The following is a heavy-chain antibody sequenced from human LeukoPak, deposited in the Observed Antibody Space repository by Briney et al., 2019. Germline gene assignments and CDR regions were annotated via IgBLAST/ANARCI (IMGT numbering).Heavy chain of an antibody. CDR2: MNPNSGNT. D-gene: IGHD6-13*01. CDR3: ARGPIAAAGNDY. Sequence: ASVKVSCKASGYTFTSYDINWVRQATGQGLEWMGWMNPNSGNTGYAQKFQGRVTMTRNTSISTAYMELSSLRSEDTAVYYRARGPIAAAGNDYWGQGTLVTVSS. J-gene: IGHJ4*02. CDR1: GYTFTSYD. V-gene: IGHV1-8*01.